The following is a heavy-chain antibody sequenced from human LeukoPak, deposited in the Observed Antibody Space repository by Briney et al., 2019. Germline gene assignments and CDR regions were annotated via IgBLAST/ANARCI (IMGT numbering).Heavy chain of an antibody. V-gene: IGHV3-53*01. D-gene: IGHD3-10*01. J-gene: IGHJ4*02. CDR3: ARDRRYYSSGSGFDY. CDR1: GFTVSSNY. CDR2: IYSGGST. Sequence: GGSLRLSCAASGFTVSSNYMSWVRQAPGKGLEWVSVIYSGGSTYYADSVKGRFTISRDNSKNTLYLQMNSLRAEDTAVYYCARDRRYYSSGSGFDYWGQGTLVTVSS.